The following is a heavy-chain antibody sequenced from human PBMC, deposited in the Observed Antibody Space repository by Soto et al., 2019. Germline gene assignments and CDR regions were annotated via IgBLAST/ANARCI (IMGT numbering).Heavy chain of an antibody. V-gene: IGHV3-30-3*01. Sequence: QVQLVESGGGVVQPGRSLRLSCAASGFSFSSYAMYWVRQAPGKGLEWVAVISNEGSNEHYADSLKGRFSISRDNSKNTLYLQMSSLRPEDTAVYYCAREYSLAVLAPGYWGQGTLVTVSS. J-gene: IGHJ4*02. CDR2: ISNEGSNE. D-gene: IGHD5-18*01. CDR3: AREYSLAVLAPGY. CDR1: GFSFSSYA.